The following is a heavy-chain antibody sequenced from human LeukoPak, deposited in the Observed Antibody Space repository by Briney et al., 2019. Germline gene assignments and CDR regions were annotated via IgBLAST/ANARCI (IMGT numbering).Heavy chain of an antibody. V-gene: IGHV3-23*01. CDR3: AKELVVINAFDI. Sequence: PGGSLRLSCAASGFTFSSNGMSWVRQAPGKGLEWVSAISGSGGSTYYADSVKGRFTISRDNSKNTLYLQMNSLRAEDTAVYYCAKELVVINAFDIWGQGTMVTVSS. D-gene: IGHD3-22*01. CDR2: ISGSGGST. CDR1: GFTFSSNG. J-gene: IGHJ3*02.